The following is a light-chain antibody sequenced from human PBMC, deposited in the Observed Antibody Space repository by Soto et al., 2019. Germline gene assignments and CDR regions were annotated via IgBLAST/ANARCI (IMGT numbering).Light chain of an antibody. Sequence: ENVLTQSPGTLSLSPGGRATLSCRSSQSVSSSYLAWYQQKPGQAPRFLIYGASSRATGIPDRFSGSGSGTDFTLTISRLEPEDFAVYFCHQYSGLPRTFGQGTKVDI. CDR1: QSVSSSY. CDR3: HQYSGLPRT. V-gene: IGKV3-20*01. CDR2: GAS. J-gene: IGKJ1*01.